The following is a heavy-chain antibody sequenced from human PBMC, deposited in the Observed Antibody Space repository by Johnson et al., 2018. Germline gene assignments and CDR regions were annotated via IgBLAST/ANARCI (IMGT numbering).Heavy chain of an antibody. CDR2: INQDGSEK. D-gene: IGHD3-3*01. V-gene: IGHV3-7*01. J-gene: IGHJ3*02. Sequence: VQLVQSGGGLVQPGGSLRLSCAASGFIFSRYWMSWVRQAPGKGLEWLANINQDGSEKYYVDSVKGGFIISRDNAKNSLYLQMNSLRAEDTAVYYCGGRFAIFGVVSPDDAFDIWGQGTMVTVSS. CDR3: GGRFAIFGVVSPDDAFDI. CDR1: GFIFSRYW.